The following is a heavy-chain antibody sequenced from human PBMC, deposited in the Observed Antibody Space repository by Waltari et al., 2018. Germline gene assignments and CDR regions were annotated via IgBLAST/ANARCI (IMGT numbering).Heavy chain of an antibody. Sequence: EVQLVESGGGLVQPGGSLRLSCAASGFTFSHSWMYWVRQSPWKGLVWVSRISMDGSIVNYADSVKGRFTISRDNAKSTLFLQMNSLRVDDTALYYCVTTGVAGFYWGQGTRVTVSS. J-gene: IGHJ4*02. CDR1: GFTFSHSW. D-gene: IGHD6-19*01. CDR3: VTTGVAGFY. CDR2: ISMDGSIV. V-gene: IGHV3-74*01.